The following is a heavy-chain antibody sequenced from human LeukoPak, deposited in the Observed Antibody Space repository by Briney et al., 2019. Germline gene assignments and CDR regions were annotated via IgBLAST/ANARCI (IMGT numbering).Heavy chain of an antibody. CDR1: GGSISSYY. J-gene: IGHJ3*02. D-gene: IGHD3-3*01. V-gene: IGHV4-59*01. CDR3: ARGGLTIFGVNLDAFD. CDR2: IYYSGST. Sequence: PSETLSLTCTVSGGSISSYYWSWIRQPPGKGLEWIGYIYYSGSTNYNPSLKSRVTISVNTSKNQFSLKLSSVTAADTAVYYCARGGLTIFGVNLDAFDIGAKGQWSPSLQ.